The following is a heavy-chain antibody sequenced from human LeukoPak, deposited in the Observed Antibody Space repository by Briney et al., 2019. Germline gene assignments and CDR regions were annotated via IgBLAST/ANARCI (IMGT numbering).Heavy chain of an antibody. CDR3: ARALYDSSGYVDY. J-gene: IGHJ4*02. V-gene: IGHV3-48*03. CDR1: GFTFSSYE. D-gene: IGHD3-22*01. CDR2: ISNSGSTI. Sequence: PGGSLRLSCAASGFTFSSYEMNWVRQAPGKGLEWVSYISNSGSTIYYADSVKGRFTISRDNAKNSLYLQMNSLRAEDTAVYYCARALYDSSGYVDYWGQGTLVTVSS.